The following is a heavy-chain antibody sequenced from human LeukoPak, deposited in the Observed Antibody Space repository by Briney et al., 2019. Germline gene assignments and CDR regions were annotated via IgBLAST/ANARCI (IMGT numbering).Heavy chain of an antibody. D-gene: IGHD1-26*01. J-gene: IGHJ4*02. CDR1: GFSFSDHA. CDR3: AKPSGNCVDY. CDR2: IRFDGTTT. V-gene: IGHV3-30*02. Sequence: GGSLRLSCGASGFSFSDHAMHWVRQAPDMGLEWVAFIRFDGTTTDYTDSVKGRFTISRDNSKNTLFLQMNSLRPEDTGVYFCAKPSGNCVDYWGQGTLVTVSS.